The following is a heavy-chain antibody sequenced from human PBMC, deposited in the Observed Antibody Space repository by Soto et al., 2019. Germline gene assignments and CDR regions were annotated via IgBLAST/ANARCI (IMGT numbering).Heavy chain of an antibody. CDR2: IVDSGVGT. CDR1: EFTFSNYD. J-gene: IGHJ2*01. CDR3: AKDLGKGSWYFDL. V-gene: IGHV3-23*01. Sequence: EVQLLESGGGLVQPGGSLRLSCAASEFTFSNYDMSWVRQAPGKGLEWVSTIVDSGVGTYYADSVKGRFTISRDNSRNTLYLQMNSLRVEDMAGYYCAKDLGKGSWYFDLWGRGTLVTDSS.